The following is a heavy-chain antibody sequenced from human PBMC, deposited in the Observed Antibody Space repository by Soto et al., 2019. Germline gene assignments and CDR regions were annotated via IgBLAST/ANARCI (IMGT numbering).Heavy chain of an antibody. CDR3: AREGGPGRNDFWSGDWGFWVDI. Sequence: GGSLRLSCAASGFTFSSYAMHWVRQAPGKGLEYVSAISSNGGSTYYADSVKGRFTISRDNSKNTLYLQMGSLRAEDMAVYYCAREGGPGRNDFWSGDWGFWVDIWGQGTMVTVSS. CDR2: ISSNGGST. CDR1: GFTFSSYA. V-gene: IGHV3-64*02. D-gene: IGHD3-3*01. J-gene: IGHJ3*02.